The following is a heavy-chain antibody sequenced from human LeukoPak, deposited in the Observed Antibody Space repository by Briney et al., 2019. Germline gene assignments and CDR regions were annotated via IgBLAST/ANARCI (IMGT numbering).Heavy chain of an antibody. CDR3: ARTGPAQYYDILTGLWFDP. Sequence: TPSETLSLTCTVSGGSISSYYWSWIRQPPGKGLEWIGYIYYSGSTNYNPSLKSRVTISVDTSKNQFSLKLSSVTAADTAVCYCARTGPAQYYDILTGLWFDPWGQGTLVTVSS. CDR2: IYYSGST. D-gene: IGHD3-9*01. V-gene: IGHV4-59*01. J-gene: IGHJ5*02. CDR1: GGSISSYY.